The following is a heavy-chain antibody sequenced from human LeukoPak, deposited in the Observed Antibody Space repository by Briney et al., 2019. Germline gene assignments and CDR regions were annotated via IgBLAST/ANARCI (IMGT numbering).Heavy chain of an antibody. V-gene: IGHV3-15*01. CDR3: TTEGIVVVPAAKDDAFDI. J-gene: IGHJ3*02. D-gene: IGHD2-2*01. CDR2: IKSKTDGGTT. CDR1: GFTFSSYW. Sequence: GGSLRLSCVASGFTFSSYWMSWVRQAPGKGLEWVGRIKSKTDGGTTDYAAPVKGRFTISRDDSKNALYLQMNSLKTEDTAVYYCTTEGIVVVPAAKDDAFDIWGQGTMVTVSS.